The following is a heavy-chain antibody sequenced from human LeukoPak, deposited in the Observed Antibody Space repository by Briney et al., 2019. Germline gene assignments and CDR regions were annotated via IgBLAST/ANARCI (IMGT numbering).Heavy chain of an antibody. D-gene: IGHD3-16*02. CDR1: GFAFSNYW. CDR3: VTHEVTIITRSTFDY. J-gene: IGHJ4*02. Sequence: GGSLRLSCAASGFAFSNYWMSWVRQAPGKGLEWLANIKQDETEKYYADSVKGRFTISRDNAQNSLCLQMNSLRAEDTAVYYCVTHEVTIITRSTFDYWGQGTLVTVSS. V-gene: IGHV3-7*01. CDR2: IKQDETEK.